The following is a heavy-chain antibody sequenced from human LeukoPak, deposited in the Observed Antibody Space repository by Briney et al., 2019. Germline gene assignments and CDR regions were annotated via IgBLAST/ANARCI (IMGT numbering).Heavy chain of an antibody. D-gene: IGHD6-13*01. V-gene: IGHV3-48*03. CDR1: GFTFSSYE. J-gene: IGHJ4*02. CDR2: ISSSGSTI. Sequence: PGGSLRLSCAASGFTFSSYEMNWVRQAPGKGLEWVSYISSSGSTIYYADSVKGRFTISRDNAKNSLYLQMNSLRAEDTAVYYCARDQIAAAGTPFDYWGQGTLVTVSS. CDR3: ARDQIAAAGTPFDY.